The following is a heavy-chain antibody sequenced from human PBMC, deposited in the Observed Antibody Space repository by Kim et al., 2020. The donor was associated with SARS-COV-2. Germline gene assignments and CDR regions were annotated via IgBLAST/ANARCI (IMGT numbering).Heavy chain of an antibody. CDR1: GGSISSGSYY. D-gene: IGHD4-17*01. CDR3: ARTSPTVTTDYFDY. CDR2: IYTSGST. Sequence: SETLSLTCTVSGGSISSGSYYWSWIRQPAGKGLEWIGRIYTSGSTNYNPSLKSRVTISVDTSKNQFSLKLSSVTAADTAVYYCARTSPTVTTDYFDYWGQGTLVTVSS. J-gene: IGHJ4*02. V-gene: IGHV4-61*02.